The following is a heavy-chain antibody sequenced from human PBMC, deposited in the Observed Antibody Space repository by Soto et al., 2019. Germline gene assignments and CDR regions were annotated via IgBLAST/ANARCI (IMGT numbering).Heavy chain of an antibody. J-gene: IGHJ6*02. Sequence: SATLSLTCTVSGGSISSYYWSWIRQPPGKGLEWIGYIYYSGSTNYNPSLKSRVTISVDTSKNHFSLKLSSVTAADTAVYYCAREVLGSSSSDQYYYYYYGMDVWGQGTTVTVSS. D-gene: IGHD6-6*01. V-gene: IGHV4-59*12. CDR3: AREVLGSSSSDQYYYYYYGMDV. CDR1: GGSISSYY. CDR2: IYYSGST.